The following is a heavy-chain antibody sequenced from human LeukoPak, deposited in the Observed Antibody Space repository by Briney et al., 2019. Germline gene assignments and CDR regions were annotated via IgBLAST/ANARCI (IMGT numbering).Heavy chain of an antibody. V-gene: IGHV1-46*01. D-gene: IGHD2-15*01. J-gene: IGHJ4*02. CDR1: GYTFTSYY. CDR3: TVAATDFDY. CDR2: INPSGGST. Sequence: GASVKVSCKASGYTFTSYYMHWVRQAPGQGLEWMGIINPSGGSTSYAQKFQGRATITRDTSTSTVYMELSSLRSEDTAVYYCTVAATDFDYWGQGTLVTVSS.